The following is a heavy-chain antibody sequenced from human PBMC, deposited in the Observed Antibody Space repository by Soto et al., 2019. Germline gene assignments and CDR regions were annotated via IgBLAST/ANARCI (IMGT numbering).Heavy chain of an antibody. CDR1: GYTFTSYD. Sequence: QVQLVQSGAEVKKPGASVKVSCKTSGYTFTSYDINWVRQATGQGLEWMGWMNPNSGNTAYAQKXXXXXXXXXXXXXXXAXXXXXXLXSEDTAVYYCARERSSGAFDIWGQGTMVTVSS. D-gene: IGHD1-26*01. J-gene: IGHJ3*02. CDR3: ARERSSGAFDI. CDR2: MNPNSGNT. V-gene: IGHV1-8*01.